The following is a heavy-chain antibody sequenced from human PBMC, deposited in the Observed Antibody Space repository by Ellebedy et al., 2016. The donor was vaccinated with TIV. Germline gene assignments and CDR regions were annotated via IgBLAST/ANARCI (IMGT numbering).Heavy chain of an antibody. CDR3: ARGDPPGPQNPVFFT. J-gene: IGHJ5*02. D-gene: IGHD1-14*01. Sequence: SETLSLTXTVSGGSISSYYWSWIRQPAGKGLEWIGRVYVSGDTNYNPSLKSRVTMSVDTSKNQVSLKLTSVTAADTAVYFCARGDPPGPQNPVFFTWGQGTLVTVST. V-gene: IGHV4-4*07. CDR2: VYVSGDT. CDR1: GGSISSYY.